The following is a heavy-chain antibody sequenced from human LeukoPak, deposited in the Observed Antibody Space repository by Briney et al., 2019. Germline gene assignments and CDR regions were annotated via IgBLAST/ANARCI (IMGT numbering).Heavy chain of an antibody. CDR2: INPNSGGT. Sequence: ASVKVSCKASGYTFTGYYMHWVRPAPGQGLEWMGWINPNSGGTNNAQKFQGRVTMNRDTSISTAYMELRRLRSDDTAVYYCARSREYVPRLITMVRGVIPYNVDYWGQGTLVTVSS. CDR3: ARSREYVPRLITMVRGVIPYNVDY. D-gene: IGHD3-10*01. CDR1: GYTFTGYY. J-gene: IGHJ4*02. V-gene: IGHV1-2*02.